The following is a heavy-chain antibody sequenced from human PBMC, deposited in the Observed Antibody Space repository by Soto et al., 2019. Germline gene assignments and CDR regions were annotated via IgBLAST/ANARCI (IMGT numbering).Heavy chain of an antibody. CDR1: GYTFTSYA. D-gene: IGHD2-15*01. V-gene: IGHV1-18*01. CDR3: ARVTRNCSGGSCNLHY. J-gene: IGHJ4*02. CDR2: ISAYNGNT. Sequence: ASVKVSCKASGYTFTSYAMHWVRQAPGQGLDWMGWISAYNGNTDYAQKLQGRVTMTTDTSTSTAYMELRSLRSDDTALYYCARVTRNCSGGSCNLHYWGQGTLVTVSS.